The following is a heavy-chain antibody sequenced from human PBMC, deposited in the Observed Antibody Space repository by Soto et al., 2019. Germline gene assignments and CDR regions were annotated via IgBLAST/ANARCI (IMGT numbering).Heavy chain of an antibody. CDR1: VYSVTSSDYY. D-gene: IGHD2-21*01. Sequence: SETLSLTCSFSVYSVTSSDYYWAWIGQPPGKGLEWIGSMFYSGLTYYNPSLKSRVTLSVDTSKNQFSVRLNSVTAADTAVYYCAPLSVSISAPYGIKVWGQATTDIVSS. CDR3: APLSVSISAPYGIKV. V-gene: IGHV4-39*01. CDR2: MFYSGLT. J-gene: IGHJ3*01.